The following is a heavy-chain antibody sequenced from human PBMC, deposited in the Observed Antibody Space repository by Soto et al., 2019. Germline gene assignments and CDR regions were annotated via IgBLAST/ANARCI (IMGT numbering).Heavy chain of an antibody. CDR3: ARDGNFYDSSGIAN. CDR1: GFTFSSYG. D-gene: IGHD3-22*01. Sequence: QVQLVESGGGVVQPGRSLRLSCAASGFTFSSYGMHWVHQAPGKGLEWVAVIWYDGSNKNYGDSVKGRFTISRDNSKNTLYLQMNSLRAEDTAVYYCARDGNFYDSSGIANWGQGTLVTVSS. V-gene: IGHV3-33*01. J-gene: IGHJ4*02. CDR2: IWYDGSNK.